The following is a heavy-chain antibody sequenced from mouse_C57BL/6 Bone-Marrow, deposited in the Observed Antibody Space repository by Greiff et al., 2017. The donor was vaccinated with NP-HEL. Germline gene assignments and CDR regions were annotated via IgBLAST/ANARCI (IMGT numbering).Heavy chain of an antibody. CDR2: ISDGGSYT. Sequence: DVQLVESGGGLVKPGGSLKLSCAASGFTFSSYAMSWVRQTPEKRLEWVATISDGGSYTYYPDNVKGRFTLSRDNAKNNLYLQMSHLKSEDTAMYYCARGAHYYGSNWYFDVWGTGTTVTVSS. J-gene: IGHJ1*03. D-gene: IGHD1-1*01. V-gene: IGHV5-4*01. CDR3: ARGAHYYGSNWYFDV. CDR1: GFTFSSYA.